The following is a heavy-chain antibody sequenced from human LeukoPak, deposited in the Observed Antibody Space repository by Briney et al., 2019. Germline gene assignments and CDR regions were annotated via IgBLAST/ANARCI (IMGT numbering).Heavy chain of an antibody. CDR2: INPXXGGX. CDR3: AATYSXSHLSN. V-gene: IGHV1-2*02. D-gene: IGHD1-26*01. J-gene: IGHJ4*02. Sequence: ASVKVSCKASGYTFTGYYMHWVRQAPGQGLEWMGWINPXXGGXNXAXXFQGXVTMTRDTSISTAYMELSRLRSDDTAVYYCAATYSXSHLSNWGQGTLVTVSS. CDR1: GYTFTGYY.